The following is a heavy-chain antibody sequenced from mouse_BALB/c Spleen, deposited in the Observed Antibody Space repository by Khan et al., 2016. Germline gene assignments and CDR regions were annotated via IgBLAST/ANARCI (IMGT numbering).Heavy chain of an antibody. V-gene: IGHV3-5*02. J-gene: IGHJ4*01. CDR2: IYYSGTI. CDR1: GISITTGNYR. D-gene: IGHD1-1*02. CDR3: ARDALWGSMDF. Sequence: EVQLQESGPGLVKPSQTVSLTCTVTGISITTGNYRWSWIRQFPGHKLEWIGYIYYSGTITYNPSLTSRTTITRDTSKNQFFLEINSLTTEDTATDYCARDALWGSMDFWGQGTSVTVSS.